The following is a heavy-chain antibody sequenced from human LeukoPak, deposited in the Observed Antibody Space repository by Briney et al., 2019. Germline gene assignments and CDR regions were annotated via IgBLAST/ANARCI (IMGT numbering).Heavy chain of an antibody. D-gene: IGHD6-13*01. CDR1: GFTFNTYA. Sequence: GRSLRLSCAASGFTFNTYAMHWVRQAPGKGLEWVAVISYDGGNEYYADSVKGRFTISRDNSKNKVSLQMNSLRLEDTAVYYCARAGGSTWTLENYFDYWGQGTLVTVSS. CDR2: ISYDGGNE. J-gene: IGHJ4*02. CDR3: ARAGGSTWTLENYFDY. V-gene: IGHV3-30-3*01.